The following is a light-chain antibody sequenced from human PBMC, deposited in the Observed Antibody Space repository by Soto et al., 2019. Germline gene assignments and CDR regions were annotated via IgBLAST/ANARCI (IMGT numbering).Light chain of an antibody. V-gene: IGKV1-5*03. Sequence: DIQMTQSPSTLSASVGDRVTITCRASQSVNIWLAWYQQKPGKAPKLLIYKASSLESGVPSRFSGSGSGTGFTLTISSLQPDDFATYYCQQYNTYSRTFGQGTKVEIK. CDR1: QSVNIW. J-gene: IGKJ1*01. CDR2: KAS. CDR3: QQYNTYSRT.